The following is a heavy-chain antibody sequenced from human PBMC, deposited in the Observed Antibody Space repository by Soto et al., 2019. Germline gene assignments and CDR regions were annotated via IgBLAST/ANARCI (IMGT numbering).Heavy chain of an antibody. CDR3: AGSGGGIAAAGTLDFQH. CDR1: GGSISSSNW. CDR2: IYHSGST. J-gene: IGHJ1*01. V-gene: IGHV4-4*02. D-gene: IGHD6-13*01. Sequence: SETLSLTCAVSGGSISSSNWWSWVRQPPGKGLEWIGEIYHSGSTNYNPSLKSRVTISVDKSKNQFSLKLSSVTAADTAVYYCAGSGGGIAAAGTLDFQHWGQGTLVTVSS.